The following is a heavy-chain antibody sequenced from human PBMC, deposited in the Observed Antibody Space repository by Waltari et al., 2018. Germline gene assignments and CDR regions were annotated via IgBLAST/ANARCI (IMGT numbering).Heavy chain of an antibody. Sequence: QVQLQQSGPGLVKPSQTPSLTCAIPGDRVSSNSAAWNWIRPSPSSGLEWLGRTYYRSKWYNDYAVSVKSRITINPDTSKNQFSLQLNSVTPEDTAVYYCARAPPRIAAAGTWWFDPWGQGTLVTVSS. V-gene: IGHV6-1*01. CDR1: GDRVSSNSAA. D-gene: IGHD6-13*01. CDR3: ARAPPRIAAAGTWWFDP. J-gene: IGHJ5*02. CDR2: TYYRSKWYN.